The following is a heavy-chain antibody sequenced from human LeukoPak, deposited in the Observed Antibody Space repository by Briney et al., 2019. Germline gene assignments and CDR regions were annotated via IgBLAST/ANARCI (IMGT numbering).Heavy chain of an antibody. D-gene: IGHD3-22*01. V-gene: IGHV3-30*02. Sequence: GGSLRLSCAASGFTFSSYGMHWVRQAPGKGLEWVAFIRYDGSNKYYADSVKGRFTISRDNSKNTLYLQMNSLRAEDTAVYYCAKVGSSGYYRPGNFDYWGQGTLVTVSS. J-gene: IGHJ4*02. CDR1: GFTFSSYG. CDR3: AKVGSSGYYRPGNFDY. CDR2: IRYDGSNK.